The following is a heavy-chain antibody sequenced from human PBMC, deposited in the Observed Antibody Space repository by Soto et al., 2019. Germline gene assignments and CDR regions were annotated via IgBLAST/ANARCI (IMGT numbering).Heavy chain of an antibody. D-gene: IGHD4-17*01. Sequence: KQSQTLSLTCTVSGGSISSYYWSWIRQPPGKGLEWIGYIYYSGSTNYNPSLKSRVTISVDTSKNQFSLKLSSVTAADTAVYYCARSDYGGYAEYFQHWGQGTLVTVSS. CDR3: ARSDYGGYAEYFQH. V-gene: IGHV4-59*08. J-gene: IGHJ1*01. CDR2: IYYSGST. CDR1: GGSISSYY.